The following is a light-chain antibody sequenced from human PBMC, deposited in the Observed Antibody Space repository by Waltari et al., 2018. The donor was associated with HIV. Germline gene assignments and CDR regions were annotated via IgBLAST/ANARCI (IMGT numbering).Light chain of an antibody. CDR2: ETD. Sequence: QVVVTQEPSLSVSPGGTVTVTCSSVTARVSKHHYTHWIQLKPGQAPRTLSYETDKRHPWTAGRFAGSLIGGRAALMLAGALPDDEADYYCLLSYSGVRVFGGGTRLTV. CDR3: LLSYSGVRV. V-gene: IGLV7-46*01. CDR1: TARVSKHHY. J-gene: IGLJ3*02.